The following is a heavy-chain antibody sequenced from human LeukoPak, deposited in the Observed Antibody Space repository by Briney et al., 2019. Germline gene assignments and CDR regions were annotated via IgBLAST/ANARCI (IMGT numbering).Heavy chain of an antibody. CDR1: GYTFTRYY. D-gene: IGHD5-24*01. V-gene: IGHV1-46*01. CDR2: IDPSGGST. J-gene: IGHJ4*02. CDR3: ARDFGEMPNY. Sequence: ASVKPSCKASGYTFTRYYMHWVRQAPGQGLEWMGIIDPSGGSTSYAQNFQGGVTMTRDATTSTVYLELSSLRSEDTAVYYCARDFGEMPNYRGQGTLVTVSS.